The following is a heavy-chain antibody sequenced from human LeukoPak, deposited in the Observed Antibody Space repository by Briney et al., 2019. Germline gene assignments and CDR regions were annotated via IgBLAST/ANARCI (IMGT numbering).Heavy chain of an antibody. D-gene: IGHD3-22*01. CDR2: IYTSGST. V-gene: IGHV4-4*07. CDR3: ARESHPRYYYDSSGYYLSY. Sequence: PSETLSLTCTVSGGSINSYYWSWIRQPPGKGLEWIGHIYTSGSTNYNPSLKSRVTISVDTSKNQFSLKLSSVTAADTAVYYCARESHPRYYYDSSGYYLSYWGQGTLVTVSS. CDR1: GGSINSYY. J-gene: IGHJ4*02.